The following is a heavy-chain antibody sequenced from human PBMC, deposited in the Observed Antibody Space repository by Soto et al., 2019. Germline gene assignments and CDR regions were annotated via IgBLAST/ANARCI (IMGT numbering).Heavy chain of an antibody. CDR1: GFTVSSNY. V-gene: IGHV3-66*01. J-gene: IGHJ4*02. CDR3: AGSVGGGFDY. D-gene: IGHD3-16*01. Sequence: EVQLVESGGGLVQPGGSLRLSCAASGFTVSSNYMSWVRQAPGKGLEWVAVVYIGGNTYYAESVEDRFTISIDNFQNMLNLQMNSLRAEETAVYYCAGSVGGGFDYWGQGTLVTVSS. CDR2: VYIGGNT.